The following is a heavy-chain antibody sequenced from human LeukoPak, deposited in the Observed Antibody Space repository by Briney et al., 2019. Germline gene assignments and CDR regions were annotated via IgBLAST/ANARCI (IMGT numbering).Heavy chain of an antibody. Sequence: PGGSLRLSCAASGFTFSSYAMHWVRQAPGKGLEWVAVISYDGSNKYYADSVKGRFTISRDNSKNTLYPQMNSLRAEDTAVYYCASVRSSSGWYALDYWGQGTLVTVSS. CDR1: GFTFSSYA. CDR3: ASVRSSSGWYALDY. D-gene: IGHD6-19*01. V-gene: IGHV3-30-3*01. J-gene: IGHJ4*02. CDR2: ISYDGSNK.